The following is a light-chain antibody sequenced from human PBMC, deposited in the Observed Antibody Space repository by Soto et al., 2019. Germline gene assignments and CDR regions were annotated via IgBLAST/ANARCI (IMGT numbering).Light chain of an antibody. CDR1: SSDVGGYNY. CDR2: DVS. V-gene: IGLV2-14*01. Sequence: QSALTQPASVSGSPGQSITISCTGTSSDVGGYNYVSWYQQHPGKAPKVMIYDVSNRPSGVSNRFSGSKSGNTASLTISGLQAEDEADYYCSSYTSSATVIIGGGTKLTVL. J-gene: IGLJ2*01. CDR3: SSYTSSATVI.